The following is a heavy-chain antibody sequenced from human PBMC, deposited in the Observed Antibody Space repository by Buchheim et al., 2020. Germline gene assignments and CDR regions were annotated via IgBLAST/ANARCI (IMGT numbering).Heavy chain of an antibody. CDR2: ISYDGSNK. CDR1: GFTFSSYA. D-gene: IGHD3-22*01. V-gene: IGHV3-30-3*01. CDR3: ARGWDEDYYDSSGYYGKYNWFDP. Sequence: VQLVESGGGVVQPGRSLRLSCAASGFTFSSYAMHWVRQAPGKGLEWVAVISYDGSNKYYADSVKGRFTISRDNSKNTLYLQMNSLRAEDTAVYYCARGWDEDYYDSSGYYGKYNWFDPWGQGTL. J-gene: IGHJ5*02.